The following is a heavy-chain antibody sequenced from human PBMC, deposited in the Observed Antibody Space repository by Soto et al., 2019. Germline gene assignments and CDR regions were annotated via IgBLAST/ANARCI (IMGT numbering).Heavy chain of an antibody. V-gene: IGHV2-26*01. D-gene: IGHD2-2*01. J-gene: IGHJ5*02. Sequence: QVTLKESGPVLVKPTENLTLTCTVSGLSLSNGRLGVSWIRQPPGKAVEGLAHIFSNDDKSYSTSLRSRLTISKDTSRSQVGLTMTNMDPMDSATYYCALIKDCSRTDCYLASFDPWGQGTLVTVSS. CDR2: IFSNDDK. CDR1: GLSLSNGRLG. CDR3: ALIKDCSRTDCYLASFDP.